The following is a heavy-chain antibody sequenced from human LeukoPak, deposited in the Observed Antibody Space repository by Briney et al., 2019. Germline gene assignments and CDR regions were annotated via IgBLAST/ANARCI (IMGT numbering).Heavy chain of an antibody. CDR1: GGSISSYY. J-gene: IGHJ4*02. Sequence: SETLSLTCTVSGGSISSYYWSWIRQPPGKGLEWIGYIYYSGSTNYNPSLKSRVTISVDTSKNQFSLKLCSVTAADTAVYYCASYSSGLYYFDYWGQGTLVTVSS. V-gene: IGHV4-59*08. CDR2: IYYSGST. CDR3: ASYSSGLYYFDY. D-gene: IGHD6-19*01.